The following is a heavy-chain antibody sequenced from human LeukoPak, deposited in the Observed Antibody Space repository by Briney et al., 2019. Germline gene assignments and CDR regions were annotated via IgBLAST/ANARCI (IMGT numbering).Heavy chain of an antibody. Sequence: TSETLSLTCTVSGGSISSGGYYWSWIRQHPGKGLEWIGHIYYSGTTSGSTNYNPSLKSRVTISVDTSKNQFSLQVRSVTAADAAVYYCARGSGRYYYYGVDVWGQGTTVTVSS. V-gene: IGHV4-61*08. D-gene: IGHD7-27*01. CDR3: ARGSGRYYYYGVDV. CDR2: IYYSGTTSGST. CDR1: GGSISSGGYY. J-gene: IGHJ6*02.